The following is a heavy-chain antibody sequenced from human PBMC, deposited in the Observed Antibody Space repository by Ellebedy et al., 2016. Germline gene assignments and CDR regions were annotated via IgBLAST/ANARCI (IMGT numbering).Heavy chain of an antibody. CDR1: GGSFSGYY. J-gene: IGHJ5*02. Sequence: GSLRLSCAVYGGSFSGYYWSWIRQPPGKGLEWIGEINHSGSTNYNPSLKSRVTISVDTSKNQFSLKLSSVTAADTAVYYCARDPGQGRYHNWFDPWGQGTLVIVSS. D-gene: IGHD1-14*01. CDR2: INHSGST. V-gene: IGHV4-34*01. CDR3: ARDPGQGRYHNWFDP.